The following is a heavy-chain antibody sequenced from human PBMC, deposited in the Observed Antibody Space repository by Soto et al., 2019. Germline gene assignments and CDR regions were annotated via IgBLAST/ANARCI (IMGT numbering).Heavy chain of an antibody. D-gene: IGHD3-22*01. CDR1: GFTFSSYA. CDR3: ARDPNYYYDSSGYYYFDY. V-gene: IGHV3-30-3*01. Sequence: GGSLRLSCAASGFTFSSYAMHWVRQAPGKGLEWVAVISYDGSNKYYADSVKGRFTISRDNSKNTLYLQMNSLRAEDTAVYYCARDPNYYYDSSGYYYFDYWGQGTLVTVSS. J-gene: IGHJ4*02. CDR2: ISYDGSNK.